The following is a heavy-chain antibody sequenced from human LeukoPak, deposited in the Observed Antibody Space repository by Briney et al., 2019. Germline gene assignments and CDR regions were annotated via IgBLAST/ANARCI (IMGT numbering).Heavy chain of an antibody. V-gene: IGHV4-59*12. CDR3: AKIVTGAVAFDP. CDR2: IFPSGNTKYDSATA. J-gene: IGHJ5*02. Sequence: PSETLPLTCTVSGGSITGFYWGWIREPPGKGLEWVGYIFPSGNTKYDSATAKYHPALRSRLSISVDTSKSQFSLVLTSVTAADTALYYCAKIVTGAVAFDPWGQGILVTVSS. CDR1: GGSITGFY. D-gene: IGHD3-16*02.